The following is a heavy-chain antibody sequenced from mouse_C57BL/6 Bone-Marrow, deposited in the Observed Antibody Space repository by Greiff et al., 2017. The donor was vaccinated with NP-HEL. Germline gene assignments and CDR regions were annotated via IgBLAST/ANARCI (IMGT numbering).Heavy chain of an antibody. CDR1: GYTFTDYY. D-gene: IGHD2-5*01. V-gene: IGHV1-26*01. CDR2: INPNNGGT. J-gene: IGHJ1*03. Sequence: VQLQQSGPELVKPGASVKISCKASGYTFTDYYMNWVKQSHGKSLEWIGDINPNNGGTSYNQKFKGKATLTVDKSSSTAYMELRSLTSEDSAAYYCARNYSNHWYFDVWGTGTTVTVSS. CDR3: ARNYSNHWYFDV.